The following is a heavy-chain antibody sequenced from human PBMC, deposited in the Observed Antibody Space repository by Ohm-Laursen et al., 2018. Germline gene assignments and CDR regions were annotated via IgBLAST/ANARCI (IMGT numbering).Heavy chain of an antibody. Sequence: ASVKVSCKASGYTFTSYDINWVRRATGQGLEWMGWMNPNSGNTGYAQKFQGRVTMTRNTSISTAYMELSSLRSEDTAVYYCARDGGYDILTGYYNGFDYWGQGTLVTVSS. V-gene: IGHV1-8*01. CDR2: MNPNSGNT. J-gene: IGHJ4*02. D-gene: IGHD3-9*01. CDR1: GYTFTSYD. CDR3: ARDGGYDILTGYYNGFDY.